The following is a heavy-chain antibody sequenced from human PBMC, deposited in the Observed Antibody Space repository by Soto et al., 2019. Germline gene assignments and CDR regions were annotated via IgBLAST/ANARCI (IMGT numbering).Heavy chain of an antibody. V-gene: IGHV3-30*03. CDR3: SSRRRHTRCSLGLGIPAEPLSDL. D-gene: IGHD3-10*02. CDR2: ISYDGSNK. Sequence: KGLEWVAVISYDGSNKYYADSVKGRFTISRDNSKNTLYLQMNSLRAEDTAVFFFSSRRRHTRCSLGLGIPAEPLSDL. J-gene: IGHJ2*01.